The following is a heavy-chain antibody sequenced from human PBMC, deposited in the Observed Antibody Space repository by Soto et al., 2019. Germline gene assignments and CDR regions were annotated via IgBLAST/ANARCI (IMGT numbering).Heavy chain of an antibody. CDR2: INTGNGDT. Sequence: WVRQAPGQRLEWMGWINTGNGDTNYSQRFQGRVTITRDTSASTAYLELSSLRSEDTAVYYCVRAAQWPYWGQGTLVTVSS. V-gene: IGHV1-3*04. CDR3: VRAAQWPY. J-gene: IGHJ4*02. D-gene: IGHD6-19*01.